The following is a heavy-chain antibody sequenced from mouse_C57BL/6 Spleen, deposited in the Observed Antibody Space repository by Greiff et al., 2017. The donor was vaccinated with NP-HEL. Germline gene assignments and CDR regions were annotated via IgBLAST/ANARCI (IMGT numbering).Heavy chain of an antibody. CDR1: GFTFSDYG. Sequence: EVHLVESGGGLVQPGGSLKLSCAASGFTFSDYGMAWVRQAPRKGPEWVAFISNLAYSIYYADTVTGRFTISRENAKNTLYLEMSSLRSEDTAMYYCARRSLGRAMDYWGQGTSVTVSS. D-gene: IGHD4-1*01. V-gene: IGHV5-15*01. CDR3: ARRSLGRAMDY. CDR2: ISNLAYSI. J-gene: IGHJ4*01.